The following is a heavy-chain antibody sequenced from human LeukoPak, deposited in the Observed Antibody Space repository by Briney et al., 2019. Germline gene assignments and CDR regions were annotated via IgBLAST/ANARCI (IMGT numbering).Heavy chain of an antibody. CDR2: IYHSGST. V-gene: IGHV4-30-2*01. D-gene: IGHD5-12*01. CDR1: GGSISSGGYS. Sequence: SETLSLTCAVSGGSISSGGYSWSWIRQPPGKGLEWIGYIYHSGSTYYNPSLKSRVTISVDRSKNQFSLKLSSVTAADTAVYYCARGDSLVATHAFDIWGQGTLVTVSS. J-gene: IGHJ4*02. CDR3: ARGDSLVATHAFDI.